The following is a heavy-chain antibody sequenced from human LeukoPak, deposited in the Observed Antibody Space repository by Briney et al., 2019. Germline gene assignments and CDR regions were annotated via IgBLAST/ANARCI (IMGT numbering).Heavy chain of an antibody. J-gene: IGHJ4*02. CDR3: ARSGYYGSGSYSDY. D-gene: IGHD3-10*01. CDR2: INWNGDRT. CDR1: GFTFDDYG. V-gene: IGHV3-20*04. Sequence: GGSLRLSCAGSGFTFDDYGMSWVRQAPGKGLEWVSGINWNGDRTGYADSVKGRFTISRDNAKNSLYLLMNSLRAEDTALYYCARSGYYGSGSYSDYWGQGTLVTVSS.